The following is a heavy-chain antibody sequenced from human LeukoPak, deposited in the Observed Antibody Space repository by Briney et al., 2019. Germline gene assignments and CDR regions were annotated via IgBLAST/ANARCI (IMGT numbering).Heavy chain of an antibody. CDR3: ARGGIAARFAY. Sequence: PGGSLRLSCAASGFTFSSYEMNGFGQPPGKGRDGVSYISSGSSSIFYADSVKGRFTISRDNSKNSLYLQMNSLRVEDTAVYYCARGGIAARFAYWGQGTLVTVSS. CDR1: GFTFSSYE. D-gene: IGHD6-6*01. V-gene: IGHV3-48*03. J-gene: IGHJ4*02. CDR2: ISSGSSSI.